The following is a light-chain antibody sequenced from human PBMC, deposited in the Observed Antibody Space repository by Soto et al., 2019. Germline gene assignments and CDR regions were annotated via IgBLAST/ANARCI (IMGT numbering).Light chain of an antibody. J-gene: IGLJ3*02. CDR1: SGHSSYI. V-gene: IGLV4-60*02. CDR3: ETWDSNTHTV. Sequence: QSVLTQSSSASASLGSSVKLTCTLSSGHSSYIIAWHQQQPGKAPRYLMKLEGSGSYNKGSGVPDRLSGSSSWADRYLTISNLQFEDEADYYCETWDSNTHTVFGGGTQLTVL. CDR2: LEGSGSY.